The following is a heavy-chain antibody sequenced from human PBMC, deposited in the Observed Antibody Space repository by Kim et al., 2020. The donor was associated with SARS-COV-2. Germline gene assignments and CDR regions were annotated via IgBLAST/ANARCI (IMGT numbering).Heavy chain of an antibody. CDR2: FDPEDGET. CDR1: GYTLTELS. D-gene: IGHD4-17*01. CDR3: ATSLSTVGTGWFDP. Sequence: ASVKVSCKVSGYTLTELSMHWVRQAPGKGLEWMGGFDPEDGETIYAQKFQGRVTMTEDTSTDTAYMELSSLRSEDTAVYYCATSLSTVGTGWFDPWGQGTLVTVSS. V-gene: IGHV1-24*01. J-gene: IGHJ5*02.